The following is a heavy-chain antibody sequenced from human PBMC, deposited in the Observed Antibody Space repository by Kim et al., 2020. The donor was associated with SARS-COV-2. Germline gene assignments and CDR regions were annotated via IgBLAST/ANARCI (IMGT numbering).Heavy chain of an antibody. J-gene: IGHJ6*03. CDR3: ARVSDEFHYPTPTYYSYS. V-gene: IGHV4-59*11. D-gene: IGHD3-10*01. CDR2: IHYGGST. CDR1: GGSITGHY. Sequence: SETLSLTCSVSGGSITGHYWSWIRQTPGKALEWIGFIHYGGSTTYKSSLKSRVSILLDMSKNQFSLRLSSVTAADTAVYYCARVSDEFHYPTPTYYSYS.